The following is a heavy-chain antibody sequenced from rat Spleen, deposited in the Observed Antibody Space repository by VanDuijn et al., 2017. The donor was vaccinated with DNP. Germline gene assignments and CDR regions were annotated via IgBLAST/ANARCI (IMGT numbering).Heavy chain of an antibody. Sequence: EVQLVESGGGLVQPGRSLKLSCAASGFTFSDYNMAWVRQAPKTGLEWVAVINTDGGSTYYPDSVKGRFTISRDNAKSSLYLQMDSLRSEDMATYYCARHGRRVFDYWGQGVMVTVSS. V-gene: IGHV5-7*01. CDR2: INTDGGST. CDR1: GFTFSDYN. J-gene: IGHJ2*01. CDR3: ARHGRRVFDY. D-gene: IGHD1-11*01.